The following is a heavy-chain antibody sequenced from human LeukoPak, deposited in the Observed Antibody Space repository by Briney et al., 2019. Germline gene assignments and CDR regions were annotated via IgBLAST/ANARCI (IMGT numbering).Heavy chain of an antibody. CDR2: IYYSGST. CDR1: GDSINRDDYY. V-gene: IGHV4-30-4*01. Sequence: SETLSLTCTVSGDSINRDDYYWSWIRQPPGKGLGWIGYIYYSGSTYYNASLESRVTISLDTSKNQFSLRLSSVTAADTAVYYCARWFSYLDSGSFYNPDYWGQGSLVTVSS. J-gene: IGHJ4*02. CDR3: ARWFSYLDSGSFYNPDY. D-gene: IGHD3-10*01.